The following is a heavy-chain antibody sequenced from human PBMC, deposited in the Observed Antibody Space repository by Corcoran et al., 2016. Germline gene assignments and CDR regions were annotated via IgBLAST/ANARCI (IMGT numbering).Heavy chain of an antibody. CDR2: ISSSGGTV. J-gene: IGHJ3*02. CDR3: ARRAATGRAFDI. CDR1: GFTFSDHY. Sequence: QVQLVESGGGLVNPGGSLRLSCSASGFTFSDHYMSWIRQAPGKGLEWVSHISSSGGTVYQVDSGKGRFIISRDNAKDSLYLQMHMLRAENTAVYYCARRAATGRAFDIWGQGTTGSVS. V-gene: IGHV3-11*01.